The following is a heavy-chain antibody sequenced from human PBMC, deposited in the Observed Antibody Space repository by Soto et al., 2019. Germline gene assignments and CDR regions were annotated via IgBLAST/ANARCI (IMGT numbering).Heavy chain of an antibody. J-gene: IGHJ4*02. Sequence: GESLKISCKGSGYSFTSYWIGWVRQMPGKGLEWMGIIYPGDSDTRYSPSFQGQVTISADKSISTAYLQWSSLKASDTAMYYCARHVASTYSNLGFFVWGQGTLVTVSS. CDR1: GYSFTSYW. D-gene: IGHD6-13*01. CDR2: IYPGDSDT. V-gene: IGHV5-51*01. CDR3: ARHVASTYSNLGFFV.